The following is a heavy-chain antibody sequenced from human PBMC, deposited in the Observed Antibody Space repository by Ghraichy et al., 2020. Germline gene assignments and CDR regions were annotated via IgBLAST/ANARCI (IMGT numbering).Heavy chain of an antibody. D-gene: IGHD4-11*01. CDR3: ARPVSETGHTVTAREWYFDL. Sequence: SQTLSLTCTVSGGSISSSSYYWGWIRQPPGKGLEWIGSIYYSGSTYYNPSLKSRVTISVDTSKNQFSLKLSSVTAADTAVYYCARPVSETGHTVTAREWYFDLWGRGTLVTVSS. J-gene: IGHJ2*01. CDR2: IYYSGST. V-gene: IGHV4-39*01. CDR1: GGSISSSSYY.